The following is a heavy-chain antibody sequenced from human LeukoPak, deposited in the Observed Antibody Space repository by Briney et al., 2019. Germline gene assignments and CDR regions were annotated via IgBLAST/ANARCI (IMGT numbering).Heavy chain of an antibody. CDR2: IYYSGST. CDR1: GGSISSGGYS. V-gene: IGHV4-30-2*02. CDR3: ATMYSSSSSIDY. J-gene: IGHJ4*02. D-gene: IGHD6-6*01. Sequence: SQTLSLTCAVSGGSISSGGYSWSWIRQPPGKGLEWIGYIYYSGSTNYNPSLKSRVTISVDTSKNQFSLKLSSVTAADTAVYYCATMYSSSSSIDYWGQGTLVTVSS.